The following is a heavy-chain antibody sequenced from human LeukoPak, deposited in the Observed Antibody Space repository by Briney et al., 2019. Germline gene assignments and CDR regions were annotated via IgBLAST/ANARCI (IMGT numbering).Heavy chain of an antibody. J-gene: IGHJ4*02. Sequence: PSETLSLTCTVSGGSISSSSYYWGWIRQLPGKGLEWIGSIYYSGSTYYNPSLKSRVTISVDTSKNQFSRKLSSVTAADTAVYYCARLGSSSWYVGYWGQGTLVTVSS. D-gene: IGHD6-13*01. V-gene: IGHV4-39*01. CDR2: IYYSGST. CDR3: ARLGSSSWYVGY. CDR1: GGSISSSSYY.